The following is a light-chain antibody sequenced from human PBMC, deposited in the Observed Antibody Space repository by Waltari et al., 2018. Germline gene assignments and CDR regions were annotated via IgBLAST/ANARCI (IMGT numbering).Light chain of an antibody. Sequence: QSALSQPASVSGSPGQSITISCTGTSSAVGGYNFVSWYQQHPGKAPKLMSYDVNKRPSGVSNRFSGSKSGNTASLIISGLQAEDEADYYCCSYTDSSTLVFGGGTKLTVL. CDR2: DVN. CDR1: SSAVGGYNF. CDR3: CSYTDSSTLV. V-gene: IGLV2-23*02. J-gene: IGLJ3*02.